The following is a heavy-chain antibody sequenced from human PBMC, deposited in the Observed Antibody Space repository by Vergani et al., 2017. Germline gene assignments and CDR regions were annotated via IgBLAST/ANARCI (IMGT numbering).Heavy chain of an antibody. CDR1: GYTFSNYY. D-gene: IGHD3-9*01. CDR3: ARGDYGILTGYRY. V-gene: IGHV1-46*03. J-gene: IGHJ4*02. Sequence: QVQVVQSGAEVKKSGASVKVSCKTSGYTFSNYYMHWVRQAPGQGLEWMGIINPSGGHTNYAQKFQGRVTMTRDTSTSTVYMELSSLRSDYTAIYYCARGDYGILTGYRYWGQGTLVTVSA. CDR2: INPSGGHT.